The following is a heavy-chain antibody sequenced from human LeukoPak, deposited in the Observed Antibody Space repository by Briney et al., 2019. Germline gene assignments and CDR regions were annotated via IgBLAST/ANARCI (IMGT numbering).Heavy chain of an antibody. CDR3: AKRELEWLRGSYYYYGMDV. V-gene: IGHV3-23*01. CDR2: ITGSGGST. D-gene: IGHD5-12*01. CDR1: GFSFRSYA. Sequence: GGSLRLSCAASGFSFRSYAMSWVRQTPGKGLEWVSAITGSGGSTYYADSAKGRFIISRDNSMNTLYLQMNSLRAEDTAVYYCAKRELEWLRGSYYYYGMDVWGQGTTVTVSS. J-gene: IGHJ6*02.